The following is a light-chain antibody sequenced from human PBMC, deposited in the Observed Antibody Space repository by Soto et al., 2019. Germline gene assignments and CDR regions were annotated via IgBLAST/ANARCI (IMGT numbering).Light chain of an antibody. CDR2: EVS. J-gene: IGLJ2*01. Sequence: QSALTQPPSASGSPGQSVTISCTGTSSDVGGYNYVSWYQQHPGKAPKLMIYEVSKRPSGVPDRFSGSKSGNTASLTVSGLQAEDEADYYRSSYAGGIRVFGGGTKLTVL. V-gene: IGLV2-8*01. CDR1: SSDVGGYNY. CDR3: SSYAGGIRV.